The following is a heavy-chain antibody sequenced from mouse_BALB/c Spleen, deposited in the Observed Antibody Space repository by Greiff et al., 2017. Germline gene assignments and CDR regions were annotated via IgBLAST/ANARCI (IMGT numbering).Heavy chain of an antibody. CDR2: ILPGSGST. J-gene: IGHJ3*01. CDR3: AREDYYGSSSFAY. Sequence: VQLQQSGAELLKPGASVKISCKATGYTFSSYWIEWVKQRPGHGLEWIGEILPGSGSTNYNEKFKGKATFTADTSSNTAYMQLSSLTSEDSAVYYCAREDYYGSSSFAYWGQGTLVTVSA. D-gene: IGHD1-1*01. CDR1: GYTFSSYW. V-gene: IGHV1-9*01.